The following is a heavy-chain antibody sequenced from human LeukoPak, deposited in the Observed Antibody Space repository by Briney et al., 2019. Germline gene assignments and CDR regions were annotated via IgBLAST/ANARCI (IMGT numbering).Heavy chain of an antibody. Sequence: GGSLRLSCAASGFTFSRYAMHWVRQAPGKGLEWVAVIWYDGSNQYYVDSVKGRFTISRDNSKKMLYLQMNSLRAEDTAVYYCARDRYYDSSGYLPYWGQGTLVIVSS. CDR1: GFTFSRYA. CDR3: ARDRYYDSSGYLPY. J-gene: IGHJ4*02. CDR2: IWYDGSNQ. D-gene: IGHD3-22*01. V-gene: IGHV3-33*01.